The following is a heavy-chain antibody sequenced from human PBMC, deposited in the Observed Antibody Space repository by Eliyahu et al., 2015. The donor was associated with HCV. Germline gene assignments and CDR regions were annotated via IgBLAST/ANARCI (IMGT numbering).Heavy chain of an antibody. CDR3: ARDLYYDFWSGLGANYYGMDV. CDR2: IKQDGSEK. V-gene: IGHV3-7*01. J-gene: IGHJ6*02. Sequence: APGKGLEWVANIKQDGSEKYYVDSVKGRFTISRDNAKNSLYLQMNSLRAEDTAVYYCARDLYYDFWSGLGANYYGMDVWGQGTTVTVSS. D-gene: IGHD3-3*01.